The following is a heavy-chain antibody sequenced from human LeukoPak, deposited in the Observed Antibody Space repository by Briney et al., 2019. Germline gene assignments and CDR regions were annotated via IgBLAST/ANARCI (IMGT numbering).Heavy chain of an antibody. D-gene: IGHD2-2*01. CDR2: INHSGST. J-gene: IGHJ4*02. CDR1: GGSFSGYY. V-gene: IGHV4-34*01. CDR3: ARGKPGGYCSSTSCPPYFDY. Sequence: PSETLSLTCAVYGGSFSGYYWSWLRQPPGKGLEWIGEINHSGSTNYNPSLKSRVTISVDTSKNQFSLKLSSVTAADTAVYYCARGKPGGYCSSTSCPPYFDYWGQGTLVTVSS.